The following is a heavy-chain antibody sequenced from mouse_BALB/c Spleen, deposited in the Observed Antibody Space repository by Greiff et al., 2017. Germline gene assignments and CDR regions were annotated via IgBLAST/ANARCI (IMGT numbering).Heavy chain of an antibody. Sequence: EVNVVESGGGLVKPGGSLKLSCAASGFTFSDYYMYWVRQTPEKRLEWVATISDGGSYTYYPDSVKGRFTISRDNAKNNLYLQMSSLKSEDTAMYYCARDRGGCPAYYAMDYWGQGTSVTVSS. CDR1: GFTFSDYY. V-gene: IGHV5-4*02. J-gene: IGHJ4*01. CDR3: ARDRGGCPAYYAMDY. CDR2: ISDGGSYT. D-gene: IGHD6-1*01.